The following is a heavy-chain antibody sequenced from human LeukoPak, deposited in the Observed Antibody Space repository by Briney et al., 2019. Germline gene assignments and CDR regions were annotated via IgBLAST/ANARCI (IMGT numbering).Heavy chain of an antibody. J-gene: IGHJ4*02. Sequence: PGGSLRLSCAASGFTFSSYAMHWVRQAPGKGLEWVAVISYDGSNKYYADPVKGRFTISRDNSKNTLYLQMNSLRAEDTAVYYCARVRGGVFDHWGQGTLVTVSS. CDR2: ISYDGSNK. CDR1: GFTFSSYA. V-gene: IGHV3-30-3*01. D-gene: IGHD3-10*01. CDR3: ARVRGGVFDH.